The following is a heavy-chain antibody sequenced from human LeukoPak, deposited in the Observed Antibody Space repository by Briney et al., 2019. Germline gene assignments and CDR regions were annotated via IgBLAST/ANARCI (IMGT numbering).Heavy chain of an antibody. Sequence: GGSLRLSCAASRFTFSGSAMHWVRQASGKGLEWVGRIRIKANSYATAYAASLPCGFTISRDQSKNTAYLQTHSLRAEDTAVYYCARDFELRYFDWYTMGYWFDPWGQGTLVTVSS. V-gene: IGHV3-73*01. D-gene: IGHD3-9*01. CDR1: RFTFSGSA. CDR2: IRIKANSYAT. CDR3: ARDFELRYFDWYTMGYWFDP. J-gene: IGHJ5*02.